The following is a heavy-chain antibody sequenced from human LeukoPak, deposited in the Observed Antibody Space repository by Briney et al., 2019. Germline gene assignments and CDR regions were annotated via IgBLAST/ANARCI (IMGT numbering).Heavy chain of an antibody. CDR1: GFTFSTYW. Sequence: GGSLRLSCAASGFTFSTYWMSWVRQAPGKGLEWVANIKKDGNEKYYVDSVKGRFTISRDNAKNSLYLQMNSLRAEDTAVYYCARHIGSYYDYWGQGTLVTVSS. D-gene: IGHD2-21*01. CDR2: IKKDGNEK. J-gene: IGHJ4*02. CDR3: ARHIGSYYDY. V-gene: IGHV3-7*01.